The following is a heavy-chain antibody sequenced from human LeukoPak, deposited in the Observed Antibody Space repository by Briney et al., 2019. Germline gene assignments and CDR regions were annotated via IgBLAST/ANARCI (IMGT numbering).Heavy chain of an antibody. CDR2: ISGSGGST. V-gene: IGHV3-23*01. CDR3: AKEIRGYCSSTSCYQGGY. D-gene: IGHD2-2*01. CDR1: GFTFSSYA. Sequence: GGSLRLSCAASGFTFSSYAMSWVRQAPGKGLEWVSAISGSGGSTYYADSVKGRFTISRDNSKNTLYLQMNSLRAEDTAVYYCAKEIRGYCSSTSCYQGGYWGQGTLVTVSS. J-gene: IGHJ4*02.